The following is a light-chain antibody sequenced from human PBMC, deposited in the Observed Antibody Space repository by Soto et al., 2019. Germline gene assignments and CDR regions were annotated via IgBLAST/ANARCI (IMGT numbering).Light chain of an antibody. V-gene: IGKV3-11*01. CDR1: QFLSSY. Sequence: EVGSTQSPATRTLARGEGAALSCGASQFLSSYLAWYQQKPGQPPRLLIYDTSTRATGIPARFSGSGSGTDFTLTISSLEPEDFAVYYCQQRSNWPITLGQGTRLEI. CDR3: QQRSNWPIT. CDR2: DTS. J-gene: IGKJ5*01.